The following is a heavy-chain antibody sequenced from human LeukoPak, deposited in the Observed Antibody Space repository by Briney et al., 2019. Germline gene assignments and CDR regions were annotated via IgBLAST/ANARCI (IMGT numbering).Heavy chain of an antibody. CDR1: GFTFSSHS. J-gene: IGHJ4*02. Sequence: GGSLRLSCAASGFTFSSHSMNWVRQAPGKGLEWVSGISGSGDNTLYADSVKGRFTISRDNSKNMVYLQMNSLTTEDTAVYYCAKTTTGYSSGRYPGWPVDYWGQGTLVTVSS. CDR2: ISGSGDNT. CDR3: AKTTTGYSSGRYPGWPVDY. V-gene: IGHV3-23*01. D-gene: IGHD6-19*01.